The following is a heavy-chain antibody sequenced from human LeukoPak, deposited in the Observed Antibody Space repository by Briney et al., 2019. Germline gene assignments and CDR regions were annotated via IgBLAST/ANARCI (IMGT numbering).Heavy chain of an antibody. CDR3: ARDSCIGTSCYYYYMDV. CDR1: RYSISSGYY. Sequence: SETLSLTCNVSRYSISSGYYWGWVRQPPGKGLEWIGSVHHSGSTNYSPSLKSRVTISVDTSKNQFSLNLTSVTAADTALYYCARDSCIGTSCYYYYMDVWGKGTTVTVSS. J-gene: IGHJ6*03. CDR2: VHHSGST. D-gene: IGHD2-2*01. V-gene: IGHV4-38-2*02.